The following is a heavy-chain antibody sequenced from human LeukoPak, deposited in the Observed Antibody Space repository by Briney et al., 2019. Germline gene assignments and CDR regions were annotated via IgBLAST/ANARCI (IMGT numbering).Heavy chain of an antibody. V-gene: IGHV4-59*01. D-gene: IGHD6-6*01. CDR2: IFYTGST. J-gene: IGHJ4*02. Sequence: PSETLSLTCTVSGGSISTYYWSWIRQPPGKGLEWLGYIFYTGSTNYNPSLKSRVTMSIDTSKNQFSLKLSSVTAADTAVYYRTRTYCSSSIDYWGQGALVTVSS. CDR3: TRTYCSSSIDY. CDR1: GGSISTYY.